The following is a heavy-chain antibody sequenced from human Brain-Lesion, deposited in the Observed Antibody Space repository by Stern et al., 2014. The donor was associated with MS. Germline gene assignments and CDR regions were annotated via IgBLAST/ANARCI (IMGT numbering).Heavy chain of an antibody. CDR2: PSGRGGPT. D-gene: IGHD6-19*01. Sequence: EVQLVESGGGLVQPGGSLRLSCAASGFSFSTYAMSWVRQTPGKGLQRVSVPSGRGGPTYYADSVKGRFTISRDNSKNTLYLQMDSLRADDTAVYYCAKWPHHIAVAGTRYFQHWGQGTLVTVSS. CDR3: AKWPHHIAVAGTRYFQH. V-gene: IGHV3-23*04. CDR1: GFSFSTYA. J-gene: IGHJ1*01.